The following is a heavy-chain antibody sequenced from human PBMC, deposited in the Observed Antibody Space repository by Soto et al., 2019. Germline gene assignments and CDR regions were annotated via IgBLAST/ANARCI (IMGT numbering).Heavy chain of an antibody. D-gene: IGHD2-15*01. V-gene: IGHV6-1*01. CDR1: GDSVSSYSAA. J-gene: IGHJ4*02. CDR3: ARVRYCTGGSCPNYYFDY. Sequence: PTHTLSLTCAISGDSVSSYSAAWNCIRQSPSRGLEWLGRTYYRSKWYNDYAVSVKSRITINPDTSKNQFSLQLNSVTPDDTAVYYCARVRYCTGGSCPNYYFDYWGQGTLVTVSS. CDR2: TYYRSKWYN.